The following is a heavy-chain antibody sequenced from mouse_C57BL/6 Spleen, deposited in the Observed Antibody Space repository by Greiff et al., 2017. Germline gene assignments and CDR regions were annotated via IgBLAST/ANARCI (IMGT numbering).Heavy chain of an antibody. D-gene: IGHD1-1*01. CDR2: ISYDGSN. V-gene: IGHV3-6*01. CDR3: AFTTVVALYAMDY. CDR1: GYSITSGYY. J-gene: IGHJ4*01. Sequence: EVKLVESGPGLVKPSQSLSLTCSVTGYSITSGYYWNWIRQFPGNKLEWMGYISYDGSNNYNPSLKNRISITRDTSKNQFFLKLNSVTTEDTATYYCAFTTVVALYAMDYWGQGTSVTVSS.